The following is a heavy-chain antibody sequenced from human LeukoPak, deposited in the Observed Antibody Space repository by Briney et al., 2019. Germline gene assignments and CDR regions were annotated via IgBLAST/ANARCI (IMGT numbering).Heavy chain of an antibody. J-gene: IGHJ4*02. CDR2: FDPEDGET. V-gene: IGHV1-24*01. CDR3: ATDLRVGATGEDY. D-gene: IGHD1-26*01. CDR1: GYTLTELS. Sequence: ASVKVSCKVSGYTLTELSMHWVRQAPGKGLEWMGSFDPEDGETIYAQKFQGRVTMTEDTSTDTAYMELSSLRSEDTAVYYRATDLRVGATGEDYWGQGTLVTVSS.